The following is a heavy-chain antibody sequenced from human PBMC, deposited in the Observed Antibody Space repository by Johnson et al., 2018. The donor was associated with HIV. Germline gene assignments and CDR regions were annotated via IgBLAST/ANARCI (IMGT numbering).Heavy chain of an antibody. V-gene: IGHV3-53*01. D-gene: IGHD2-21*02. CDR1: GFTVSSNY. J-gene: IGHJ3*02. CDR3: ARAGCGGDCSTDAFDI. CDR2: INSDGSST. Sequence: VQLVESGGGLIQPGGSLRLSCAASGFTVSSNYMSWVRQAPGKGLEWVSRINSDGSSTSYADSVKGRFTISRDNAKNTLYLQMNSLRAEDTAVYYCARAGCGGDCSTDAFDIWGQGTMVTVSS.